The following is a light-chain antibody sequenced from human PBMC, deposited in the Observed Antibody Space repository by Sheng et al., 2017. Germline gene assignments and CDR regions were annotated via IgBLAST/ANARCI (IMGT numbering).Light chain of an antibody. CDR1: SSNIGSNY. CDR3: AVWDDSLSARV. J-gene: IGLJ3*02. CDR2: TNN. Sequence: QSVLTQPPAASGAPGQRVTISCSGSSSNIGSNYVYWYQQVPGTAPKLLIYTNNQRPSGVPDRVSGSKSGTSASLAISGLRSEDEADYYCAVWDDSLSARVFGGWTKLTVL. V-gene: IGLV1-47*01.